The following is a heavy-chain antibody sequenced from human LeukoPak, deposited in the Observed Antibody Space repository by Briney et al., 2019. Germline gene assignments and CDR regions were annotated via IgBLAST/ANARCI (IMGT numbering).Heavy chain of an antibody. Sequence: ASVKVSCKTSGYTFTNYGISWVRQAPGQGLEWMGCISGYNGNPRYAQKVQGRVTMTTDTSTNTAYMEVNSLRSDDTAIYYCARDPSLAVAGIRLFDYWGQGTLVIVSS. CDR3: ARDPSLAVAGIRLFDY. CDR2: ISGYNGNP. J-gene: IGHJ4*02. D-gene: IGHD6-19*01. CDR1: GYTFTNYG. V-gene: IGHV1-18*01.